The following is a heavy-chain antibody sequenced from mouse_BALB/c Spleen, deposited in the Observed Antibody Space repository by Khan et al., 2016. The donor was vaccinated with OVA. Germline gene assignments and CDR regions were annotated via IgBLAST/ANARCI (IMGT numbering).Heavy chain of an antibody. Sequence: EVELVESGGGLVQPGGSRKLSCEASGFTFSDYGMAWVRQAPGKGPEWVAFISDLAYTIYYADTVTGRFTISRENAKNTLYLEMSSLRSEDTAIYCCARGGGTAPFAYWGLGTLVTVSA. V-gene: IGHV5-15*02. J-gene: IGHJ3*01. CDR1: GFTFSDYG. CDR2: ISDLAYTI. CDR3: ARGGGTAPFAY. D-gene: IGHD1-2*01.